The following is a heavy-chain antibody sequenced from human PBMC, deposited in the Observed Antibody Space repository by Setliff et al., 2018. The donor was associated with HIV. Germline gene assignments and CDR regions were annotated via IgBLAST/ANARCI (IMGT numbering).Heavy chain of an antibody. V-gene: IGHV3-30*04. CDR3: ARGNSREDRIYSYGDY. CDR2: ISSDSRKI. Sequence: QPWGSLRLSCVPSGFKYSINGYSISWVRQAPGKGLECMEVISSDSRKISYADSVKGRFTISRDNAKNSLYLQMNALRAEDTAVYYCARGNSREDRIYSYGDYWGQGILVTVSS. J-gene: IGHJ4*02. CDR1: GFKYSINGYS. D-gene: IGHD2-15*01.